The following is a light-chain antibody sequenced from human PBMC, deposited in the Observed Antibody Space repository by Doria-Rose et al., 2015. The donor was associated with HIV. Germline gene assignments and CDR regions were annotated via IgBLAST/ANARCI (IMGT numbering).Light chain of an antibody. J-gene: IGKJ1*01. V-gene: IGKV3-20*01. CDR1: QSFSSTY. Sequence: EIVMTQSPGTLSLSPGERATLSCRASQSFSSTYLAWYQQKPGQAPSLLIHDGSTRATGIPDRFSASESGTDFTLTINRLEPEDFALYYCHQYGTSWTFGQGTKVEI. CDR2: DGS. CDR3: HQYGTSWT.